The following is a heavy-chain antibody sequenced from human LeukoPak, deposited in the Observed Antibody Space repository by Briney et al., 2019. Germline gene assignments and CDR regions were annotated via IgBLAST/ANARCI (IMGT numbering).Heavy chain of an antibody. V-gene: IGHV7-4-1*02. CDR1: GITFISYA. J-gene: IGHJ4*02. CDR3: ARGIAAAEYYFDY. Sequence: ASVKVSCKASGITFISYAMNWVRQAPGQGLEWMGWINTNTGNPTYAQGFTGRFVFSLDTSVSTAYLQISSLKAEDTAVYYCARGIAAAEYYFDYWGQGTLVTVSS. D-gene: IGHD6-13*01. CDR2: INTNTGNP.